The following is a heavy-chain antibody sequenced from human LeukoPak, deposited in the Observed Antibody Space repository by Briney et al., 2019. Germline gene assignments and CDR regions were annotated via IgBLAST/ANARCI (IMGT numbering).Heavy chain of an antibody. V-gene: IGHV4-34*01. Sequence: SETLSLTCAVYGGSFSGYYWSWIRQPPGKGLEWIGEINHSGSTNYNPSLKSRVTISVDTSKNQFSLKLSSVTAADTAVYYCARGPLRGYGRHYYYYMDVWGKGTTVTVSS. J-gene: IGHJ6*03. CDR2: INHSGST. CDR3: ARGPLRGYGRHYYYYMDV. CDR1: GGSFSGYY. D-gene: IGHD3-10*01.